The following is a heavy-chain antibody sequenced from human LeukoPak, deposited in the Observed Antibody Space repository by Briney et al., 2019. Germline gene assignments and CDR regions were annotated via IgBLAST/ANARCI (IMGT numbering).Heavy chain of an antibody. V-gene: IGHV1-58*01. J-gene: IGHJ4*02. D-gene: IGHD3-3*01. CDR3: AACSDFRSGDPFDY. Sequence: ASVKVSCKASGFTFTSSAVQWVRQARGQRLEWIGWIVVGSGNTNYAQKFQERVTITRDMSTSTAYMELSSLRSEDTAVYYCAACSDFRSGDPFDYWGQGTLVTVSS. CDR1: GFTFTSSA. CDR2: IVVGSGNT.